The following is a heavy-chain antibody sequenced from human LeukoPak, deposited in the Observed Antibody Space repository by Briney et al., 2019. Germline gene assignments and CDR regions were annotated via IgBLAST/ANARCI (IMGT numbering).Heavy chain of an antibody. V-gene: IGHV1-18*01. CDR2: ISAYNGNT. CDR1: GGTFSNYA. CDR3: ARSYNDYGDY. D-gene: IGHD3-10*01. J-gene: IGHJ4*02. Sequence: ASVKVSCKASGGTFSNYAFSWVRQAPGQRLEWMGWISAYNGNTNYAQKLQGRVTMTTDTSTSTAYMELRSLRSDDTAVYYCARSYNDYGDYWGQGTLVTVSS.